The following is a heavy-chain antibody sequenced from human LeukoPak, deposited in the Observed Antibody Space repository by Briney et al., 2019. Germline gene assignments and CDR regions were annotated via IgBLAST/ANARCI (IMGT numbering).Heavy chain of an antibody. D-gene: IGHD3-22*01. CDR2: NNHSGST. J-gene: IGHJ1*01. CDR1: GGSFSGYY. V-gene: IGHV4-34*01. CDR3: ARERRYYDSSGHQYFQH. Sequence: EASETLSLTCAVYGGSFSGYYWSWIRQPPGKGLEWIGENNHSGSTYYNPSLKSRVTISVDTSKNQFSLKLSSVTAADTAVYYCARERRYYDSSGHQYFQHWGQGTLVTVSS.